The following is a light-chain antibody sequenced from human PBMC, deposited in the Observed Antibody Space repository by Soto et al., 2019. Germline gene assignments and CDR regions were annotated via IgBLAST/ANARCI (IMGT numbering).Light chain of an antibody. CDR2: DAF. V-gene: IGKV3-11*01. CDR1: QSVGTY. CDR3: QRRGSLFS. J-gene: IGKJ3*01. Sequence: EIVLTQSPATLSLSPGKRATLSCRASQSVGTYLAWYQQRPGQAPRLLIYDAFHRATGIPARFSGSGAGTDFTLTINSLEPEDFAIYYCQRRGSLFSFGPGTKVDFK.